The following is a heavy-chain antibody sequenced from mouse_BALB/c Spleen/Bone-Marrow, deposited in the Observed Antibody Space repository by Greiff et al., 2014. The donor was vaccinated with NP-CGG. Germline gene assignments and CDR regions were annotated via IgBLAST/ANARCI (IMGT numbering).Heavy chain of an antibody. J-gene: IGHJ4*01. V-gene: IGHV1-9*01. CDR2: ILPGSGGT. CDR3: ARSMDY. CDR1: GYTFSSYW. Sequence: VQVVESGAELMKPGASVKISCKATGYTFSSYWIEWVKQRPGHGLEWIGEILPGSGGTNYNEKFKGKATFTADTSSNTAYMQLNSLTSEDSAVYYCARSMDYWGQGTSVTVSS.